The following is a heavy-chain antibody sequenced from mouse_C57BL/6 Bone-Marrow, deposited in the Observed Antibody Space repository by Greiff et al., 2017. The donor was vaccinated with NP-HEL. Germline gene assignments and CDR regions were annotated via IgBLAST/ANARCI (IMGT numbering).Heavy chain of an antibody. CDR3: ARSEDGPHWYFDV. J-gene: IGHJ1*03. CDR1: GYTFTSYW. CDR2: INPSSGYT. D-gene: IGHD2-3*01. Sequence: VQLQQSGAELAKPGASVKLSCKASGYTFTSYWMHWVKQRPGQGLEWIGYINPSSGYTKYNQKFKDKATLTADKSSSTAYMQLSSLTYEDSAVYYCARSEDGPHWYFDVWGTGTTVTVSS. V-gene: IGHV1-7*01.